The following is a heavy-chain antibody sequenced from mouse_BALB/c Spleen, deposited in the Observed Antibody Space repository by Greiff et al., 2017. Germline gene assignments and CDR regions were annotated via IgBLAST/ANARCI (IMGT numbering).Heavy chain of an antibody. D-gene: IGHD2-4*01. Sequence: DVQLVESGGGLVKPGGSLKLSCAASGFTFSDYYMYWVRQTPEKRLEWVATISDGGSYTYYPDSVKGRFTISRDNAKNNLYLQMSSLKSEDTAMYYCARCDYDVYYAMDYWGQGTSVTVSS. CDR1: GFTFSDYY. CDR2: ISDGGSYT. V-gene: IGHV5-4*02. CDR3: ARCDYDVYYAMDY. J-gene: IGHJ4*01.